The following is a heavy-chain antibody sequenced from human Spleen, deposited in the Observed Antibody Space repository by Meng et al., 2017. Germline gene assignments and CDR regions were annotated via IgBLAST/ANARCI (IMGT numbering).Heavy chain of an antibody. CDR2: IYWNDDK. V-gene: IGHV2-5*01. CDR1: GVSLSTSGVG. Sequence: QITSKQSVPTLVQPTQTLTLTCTFSGVSLSTSGVGVGWIRQPPGKALEWLALIYWNDDKRYSPSPSLKSRLTITKDTSKSQVVLTVTNMDPVDTATYYCTHFNTWYSGYDWSDWGQGALVTVSS. CDR3: THFNTWYSGYDWSD. J-gene: IGHJ4*02. D-gene: IGHD5-12*01.